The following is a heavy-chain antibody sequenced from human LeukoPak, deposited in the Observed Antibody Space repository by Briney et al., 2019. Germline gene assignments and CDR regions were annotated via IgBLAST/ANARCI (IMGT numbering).Heavy chain of an antibody. CDR3: AKGRSDPTLVLDY. V-gene: IGHV3-23*01. CDR2: ISGSGGSS. J-gene: IGHJ4*02. CDR1: GFTFSSYA. Sequence: GGSLRLSCAASGFTFSSYAMSWVRQAPGKGLEWVSAISGSGGSSYYADSVKGRFTISRDNSKNTLYLQMNSLRAEDTAVYYCAKGRSDPTLVLDYWGQGTLVTVSS. D-gene: IGHD4/OR15-4a*01.